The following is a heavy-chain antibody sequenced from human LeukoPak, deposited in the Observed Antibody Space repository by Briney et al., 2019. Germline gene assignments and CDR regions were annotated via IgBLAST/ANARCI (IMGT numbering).Heavy chain of an antibody. Sequence: XKGLEWIGSVYYTGASYYNPSLKSRVTISIDTSKNHFSLNLTSVTAADTAVYYCARGAPPQNWGQGALVTVSS. CDR2: VYYTGAS. V-gene: IGHV4-39*07. CDR3: ARGAPPQN. J-gene: IGHJ4*02.